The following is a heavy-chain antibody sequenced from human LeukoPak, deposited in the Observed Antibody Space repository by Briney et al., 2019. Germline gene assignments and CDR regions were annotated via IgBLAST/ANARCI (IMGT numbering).Heavy chain of an antibody. Sequence: GGSLRLSCAASGFTFSSYSMNWVRQAPGKGLEWVSSISTSSSYIYYADSVKGRFTISRDNAKNSLYLQMNSLRAEDTAVYYCARGRGYDSSGYLLSWGQGTLVTVSS. CDR1: GFTFSSYS. D-gene: IGHD3-22*01. CDR3: ARGRGYDSSGYLLS. V-gene: IGHV3-21*01. J-gene: IGHJ4*02. CDR2: ISTSSSYI.